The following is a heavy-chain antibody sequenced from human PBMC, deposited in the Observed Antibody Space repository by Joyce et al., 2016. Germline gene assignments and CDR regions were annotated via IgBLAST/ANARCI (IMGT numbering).Heavy chain of an antibody. CDR2: IYQNEST. J-gene: IGHJ4*02. CDR3: ASGFNFKGRSFFDY. Sequence: QLQLQESGSGLVKPSQTLSLTCAVSGASVSSGGYSWSWIRQPPGKGLEWIGDIYQNESTYYNPSLNSRVTISVGRSKNQFSLKRASVTTADTAVYYCASGFNFKGRSFFDYWGQGALVTVSS. V-gene: IGHV4-30-2*01. D-gene: IGHD3-10*01. CDR1: GASVSSGGYS.